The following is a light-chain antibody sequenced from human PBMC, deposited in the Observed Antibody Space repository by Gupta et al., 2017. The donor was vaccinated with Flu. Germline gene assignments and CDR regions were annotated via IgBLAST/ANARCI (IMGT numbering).Light chain of an antibody. CDR1: QPISNA. Sequence: VTQSPSSLSASVGDRVIITCRASQPISNALGWYQQKTGKAPKSLIYGASSLQNGVPSRFSGSGSGTDFTLTTSSLQPEDIGTYYCRQYKSYPITFGQGTQLEI. V-gene: IGKV1D-16*01. CDR2: GAS. CDR3: RQYKSYPIT. J-gene: IGKJ5*01.